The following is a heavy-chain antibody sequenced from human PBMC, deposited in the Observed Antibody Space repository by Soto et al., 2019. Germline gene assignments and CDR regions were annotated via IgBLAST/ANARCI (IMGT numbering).Heavy chain of an antibody. CDR3: AKDLDDYSSAIDF. J-gene: IGHJ4*02. D-gene: IGHD4-4*01. CDR2: ISGSGGSGRG. V-gene: IGHV3-23*01. CDR1: GFSFRKYA. Sequence: EVQLLESGGGLVQPGGSLRLSCVGSGFSFRKYAMNWVRQAPGKGLEWVSGISGSGGSGRGFYADPVKGRFTISRDNSKNTLYLEMNSLIAEDTAVYYCAKDLDDYSSAIDFWGQGTLVTVSS.